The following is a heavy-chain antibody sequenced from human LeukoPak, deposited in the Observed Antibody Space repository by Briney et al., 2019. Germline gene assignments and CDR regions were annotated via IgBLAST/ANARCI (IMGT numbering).Heavy chain of an antibody. D-gene: IGHD3-22*01. Sequence: GGSLRLSCAASGFTFSSYAMSWVRQAPGKGLEWVSAISGSGGSTYYADSVKGRFTISRDNSKNTLYLQMNSLRAEDTAVYYCAKMDYYDSSGCPPVDYWGQGTLVTVSS. CDR2: ISGSGGST. V-gene: IGHV3-23*01. J-gene: IGHJ4*02. CDR1: GFTFSSYA. CDR3: AKMDYYDSSGCPPVDY.